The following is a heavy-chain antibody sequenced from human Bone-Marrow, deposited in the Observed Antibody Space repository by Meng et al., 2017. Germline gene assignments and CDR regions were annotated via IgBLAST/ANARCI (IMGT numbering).Heavy chain of an antibody. CDR2: ISSSGSTI. CDR3: ARAQGCSGGSCYSPVGAFDI. V-gene: IGHV3-48*03. D-gene: IGHD2-15*01. CDR1: GFTFSSYE. Sequence: GGSLRLSCAASGFTFSSYEMNWVRQAPGKGLEWVSYISSSGSTIHYADSVKGRFTISRDNAKNSLYLQMNSLRAEDTAVYYCARAQGCSGGSCYSPVGAFDIWGQGTMVTVSS. J-gene: IGHJ3*02.